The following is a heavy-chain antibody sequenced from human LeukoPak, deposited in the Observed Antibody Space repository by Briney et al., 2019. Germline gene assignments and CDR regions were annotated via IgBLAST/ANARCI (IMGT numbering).Heavy chain of an antibody. CDR3: ARELTTIPDNWFDH. V-gene: IGHV1-46*03. J-gene: IGHJ5*02. CDR1: GYTFISYY. Sequence: GASGKVSCKASGYTFISYYIHWLRQAPGQGPEWLGLINPSGVNTIYAQNFQGRFTMTRDTSKTTVYMEMTSLRSEDTAVYYCARELTTIPDNWFDHWGQGTLVTVSS. CDR2: INPSGVNT. D-gene: IGHD4-11*01.